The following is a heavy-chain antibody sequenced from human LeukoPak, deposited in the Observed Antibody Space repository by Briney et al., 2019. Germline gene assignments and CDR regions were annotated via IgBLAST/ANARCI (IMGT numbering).Heavy chain of an antibody. V-gene: IGHV3-23*01. D-gene: IGHD1-26*01. Sequence: PGGSLRLSCAASGFTFSSDAMSWVRQAPGKGLEWVSAISGSGGSTNYADSVKGRFTISRDNSKNTLFLQMNSLRAEDKALYYCAQPGVGLHYYFDYWGQGTLVTVSS. CDR3: AQPGVGLHYYFDY. J-gene: IGHJ4*02. CDR1: GFTFSSDA. CDR2: ISGSGGST.